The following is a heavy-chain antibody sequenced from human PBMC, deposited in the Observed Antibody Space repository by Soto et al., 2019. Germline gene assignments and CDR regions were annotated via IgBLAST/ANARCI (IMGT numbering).Heavy chain of an antibody. J-gene: IGHJ4*02. Sequence: SETLSLTCTVSGGSFKSGSYSWSWIRQPPGEGLEWIGYVYHTGRTSYNPSLKSRVSISMDTSKNQFSLNLDSVTAADTAVYFCARDFAYFDSWGQGTLVTVSS. V-gene: IGHV4-61*01. CDR2: VYHTGRT. CDR3: ARDFAYFDS. D-gene: IGHD3-3*01. CDR1: GGSFKSGSYS.